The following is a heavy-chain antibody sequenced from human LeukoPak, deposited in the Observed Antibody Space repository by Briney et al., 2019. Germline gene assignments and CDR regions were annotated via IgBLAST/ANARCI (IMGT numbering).Heavy chain of an antibody. V-gene: IGHV4-39*07. D-gene: IGHD1-7*01. CDR1: GGSISSSSYY. J-gene: IGHJ4*02. CDR2: IYYSGST. Sequence: SETLSLTCTVSGGSISSSSYYWGWVRQPPGKGLEWIGSIYYSGSTYYNPSLKSRVTISVDTSKNQFSLKLSSVTAADTAVYYCARDITGTPRGGYFDYWGQGTLVTVSS. CDR3: ARDITGTPRGGYFDY.